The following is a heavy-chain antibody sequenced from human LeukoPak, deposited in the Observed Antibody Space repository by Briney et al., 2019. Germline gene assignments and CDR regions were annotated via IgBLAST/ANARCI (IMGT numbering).Heavy chain of an antibody. CDR3: ARDRQLVRFYHYYYMDV. D-gene: IGHD6-6*01. Sequence: GASVKVSCKASGYTFTDYYMHWVRQAPGQGLEWMGWINPNSGGTNYAQKFQGRVTMTRDTSISTAYMELSRLRSDDSAVYYCARDRQLVRFYHYYYMDVWGKGTTVTISS. CDR1: GYTFTDYY. V-gene: IGHV1-2*02. J-gene: IGHJ6*03. CDR2: INPNSGGT.